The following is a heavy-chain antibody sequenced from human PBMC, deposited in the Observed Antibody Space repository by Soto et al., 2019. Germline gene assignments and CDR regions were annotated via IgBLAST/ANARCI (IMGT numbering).Heavy chain of an antibody. J-gene: IGHJ4*02. D-gene: IGHD3-10*01. Sequence: EVQLVESGGGLVQPGGSLRLSCAASGFTVSSNYMTWVRQAPGKGLEWVSNIYSGGTTSYADSVKGRFTISRDNSKNTLFLQRNSLRDDDTAVYYCASRASGNYRWGQGTLVTVSS. CDR3: ASRASGNYR. V-gene: IGHV3-66*01. CDR1: GFTVSSNY. CDR2: IYSGGTT.